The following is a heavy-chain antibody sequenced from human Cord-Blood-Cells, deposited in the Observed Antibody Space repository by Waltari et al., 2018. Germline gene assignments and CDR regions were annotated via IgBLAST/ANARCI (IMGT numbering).Heavy chain of an antibody. D-gene: IGHD3-10*01. CDR2: FDPEDGET. Sequence: QVQLVQSGAEVKKPGASVKVSCTVSGYTRTELSMHWVRQAPGKGLEWMGGFDPEDGETIYAQKFQGRVTMTEDTSTDTAYMELSSLRSEDTAVYYCATGPTWLGDDAFDIWGQGTMVTVSS. V-gene: IGHV1-24*01. CDR3: ATGPTWLGDDAFDI. CDR1: GYTRTELS. J-gene: IGHJ3*02.